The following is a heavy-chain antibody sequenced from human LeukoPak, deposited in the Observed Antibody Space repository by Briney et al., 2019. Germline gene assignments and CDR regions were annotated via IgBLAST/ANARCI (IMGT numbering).Heavy chain of an antibody. CDR2: ISPSGDIT. Sequence: GGSLRLSCAASGFTFSNHGMNWVRQAPGKGLEWVSGISPSGDITYYADSVKGRFTISRDNSKNTLYLQMNSLRAEDTAVYYCASRRRYDSSGYYYYAFDIWGQGTMVTVSS. CDR3: ASRRRYDSSGYYYYAFDI. J-gene: IGHJ3*02. CDR1: GFTFSNHG. V-gene: IGHV3-23*01. D-gene: IGHD3-22*01.